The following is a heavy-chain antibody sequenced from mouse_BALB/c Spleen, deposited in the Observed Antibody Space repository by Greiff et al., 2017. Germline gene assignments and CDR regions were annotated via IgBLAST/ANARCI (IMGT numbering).Heavy chain of an antibody. V-gene: IGHV3-2*02. CDR1: GYSITSDYA. CDR2: ISYSGST. J-gene: IGHJ3*01. CDR3: ARKDYDGEGFAY. D-gene: IGHD2-4*01. Sequence: EVQLQESGPGLVKPSQSLSLTCTVTGYSITSDYAWNWIRQFPGNKLEWMGYISYSGSTSYNPSLKSRISITRDTSKNQFFLQLNSVTTEDTATYYCARKDYDGEGFAYWGQGTLVTVSA.